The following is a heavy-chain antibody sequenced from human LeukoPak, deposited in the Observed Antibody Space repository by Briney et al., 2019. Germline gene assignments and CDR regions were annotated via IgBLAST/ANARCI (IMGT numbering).Heavy chain of an antibody. CDR3: ARGPHYYDKSVAFDI. CDR1: GFTFSSYW. Sequence: PGGSLRLSCAASGFTFSSYWMHWVRQAPGKGLVWVSRINSDGSSTSYADSVKGRFTISRDNAKNTLYLQMNSLRAEDMAVYYCARGPHYYDKSVAFDIWGQGTMVTVSS. J-gene: IGHJ3*02. D-gene: IGHD3-22*01. V-gene: IGHV3-74*01. CDR2: INSDGSST.